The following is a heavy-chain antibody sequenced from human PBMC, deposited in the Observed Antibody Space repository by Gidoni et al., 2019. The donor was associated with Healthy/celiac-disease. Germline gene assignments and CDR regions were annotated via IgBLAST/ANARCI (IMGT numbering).Heavy chain of an antibody. Sequence: EVQLVDSVGALVQPGGSLILSCEASGFTVSSNYMSWVRQAPGKGLEWVSVIYSGGSTYYADSVKGRFTISRDNSKNTLYLQMNSLRAEDTAVYYCASPGWPAMTTDLRYWGQGTLVTVSS. CDR1: GFTVSSNY. J-gene: IGHJ4*02. CDR3: ASPGWPAMTTDLRY. D-gene: IGHD4-17*01. V-gene: IGHV3-66*02. CDR2: IYSGGST.